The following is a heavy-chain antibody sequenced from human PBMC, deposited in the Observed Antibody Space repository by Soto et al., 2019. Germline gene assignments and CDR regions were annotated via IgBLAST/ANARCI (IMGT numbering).Heavy chain of an antibody. CDR3: ARSAGGYYDSSGYSSIDY. CDR1: GFTFSSYA. CDR2: ISYDGSNK. Sequence: GGSLRLSCAASGFTFSSYAMHWVRQAPGKGLEWVAVISYDGSNKYYADSVKGRFTISRDNSKNTLYLQMNSLRAEDTAVYYCARSAGGYYDSSGYSSIDYWGQGTLVTVS. J-gene: IGHJ4*02. V-gene: IGHV3-30-3*01. D-gene: IGHD3-22*01.